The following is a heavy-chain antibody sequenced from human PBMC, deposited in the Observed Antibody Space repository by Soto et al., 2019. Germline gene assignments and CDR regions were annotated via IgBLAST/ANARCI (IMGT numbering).Heavy chain of an antibody. CDR1: GFTFSSYW. CDR3: ARDRGRPDLRDTHYYDSSDLDYGMDV. V-gene: IGHV3-7*01. J-gene: IGHJ6*02. Sequence: EVRLVESGGGLVQPGGSLTLSCAASGFTFSSYWMTWVRQAPGKGPEWVANINQDGSEKYYMDSMKGRFTISRDNAKNSLLLQLNSLRAEDTAVYYCARDRGRPDLRDTHYYDSSDLDYGMDVWGQGTTVTVSS. CDR2: INQDGSEK. D-gene: IGHD3-22*01.